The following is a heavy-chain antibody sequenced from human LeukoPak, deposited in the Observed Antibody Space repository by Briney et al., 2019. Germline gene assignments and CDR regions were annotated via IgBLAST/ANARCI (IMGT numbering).Heavy chain of an antibody. J-gene: IGHJ3*02. V-gene: IGHV1-18*01. D-gene: IGHD4-17*01. CDR1: GYTFTSYG. Sequence: ASVKVSCKASGYTFTSYGISWVRQAPGQGLEWMGLISAYNGNTNYAQKLQGRVTMTTDTSTSTAYMELRSLRSDDTAVYYCARFHYGDYRDAFDIWGQGTMVTVSS. CDR3: ARFHYGDYRDAFDI. CDR2: ISAYNGNT.